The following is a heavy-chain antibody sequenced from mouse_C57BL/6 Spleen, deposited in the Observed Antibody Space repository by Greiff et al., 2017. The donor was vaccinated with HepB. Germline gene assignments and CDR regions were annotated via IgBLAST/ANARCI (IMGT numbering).Heavy chain of an antibody. CDR2: IDPENGDT. D-gene: IGHD1-1*01. V-gene: IGHV14-4*01. Sequence: EVQLQQSGAELVRPGASVKLSCTASGFNIKDDYMHWVKQRPEQGLEWIGWIDPENGDTEYASKFQGKATITAETSSNTAYLQLSSLTSEDTDVYYCTRTNYGSPDWYFDVWGTGTTVTVSS. J-gene: IGHJ1*03. CDR3: TRTNYGSPDWYFDV. CDR1: GFNIKDDY.